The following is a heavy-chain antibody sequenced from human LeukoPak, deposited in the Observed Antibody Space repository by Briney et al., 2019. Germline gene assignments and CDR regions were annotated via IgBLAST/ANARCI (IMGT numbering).Heavy chain of an antibody. CDR2: INPNSGGT. Sequence: ASVKVSCKASGYTFTVYYMHWVRQAPGQGLEWMGWINPNSGGTNYAQKFQDRVTMTRDTSISTAYMELSRLRSDDTAVYYCARVYCTNGVCYAPFEYWGQGTLVTVSS. J-gene: IGHJ4*02. D-gene: IGHD2-8*01. CDR3: ARVYCTNGVCYAPFEY. V-gene: IGHV1-2*02. CDR1: GYTFTVYY.